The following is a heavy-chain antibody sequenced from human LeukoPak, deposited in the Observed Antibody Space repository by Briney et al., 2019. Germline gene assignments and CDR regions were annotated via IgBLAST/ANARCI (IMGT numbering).Heavy chain of an antibody. CDR1: GGSFSGYY. CDR3: ARAEMATVKFDY. J-gene: IGHJ4*02. Sequence: SETLSLTCAVYGGSFSGYYWSWIRQPPGKGLEWIGEINHSGSTNYNPSLKSRVTISVDTSKNQFSLKLSSVTAADTAVYYCARAEMATVKFDYWGQGTLVTVSS. V-gene: IGHV4-34*01. D-gene: IGHD4-4*01. CDR2: INHSGST.